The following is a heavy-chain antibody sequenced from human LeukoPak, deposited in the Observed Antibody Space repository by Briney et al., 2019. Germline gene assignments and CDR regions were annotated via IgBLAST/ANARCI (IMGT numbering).Heavy chain of an antibody. J-gene: IGHJ4*02. CDR3: AKDPQRNIVDTTYFDS. V-gene: IGHV3-30*02. D-gene: IGHD5-12*01. CDR2: IRYDGSNK. CDR1: GFSFGSYG. Sequence: GGSLRLSCAASGFSFGSYGMHWVRQAPGKGLEWVSFIRYDGSNKYYADSMKGRFTISRDNSKNTLYLQMTSLRAGDTAVYYCAKDPQRNIVDTTYFDSWGQGTLVTVSS.